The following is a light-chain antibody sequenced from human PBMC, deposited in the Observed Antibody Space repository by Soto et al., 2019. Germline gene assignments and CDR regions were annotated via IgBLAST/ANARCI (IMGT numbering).Light chain of an antibody. CDR2: KAS. CDR1: QRTSGW. J-gene: IGKJ2*01. Sequence: DIQMTQSPSTLSAFVGDRVTITCRASQRTSGWLAWYQKKTGKAPKLLIYKASSLESGVPSRFSGIRSETEFTLTISSLQPDDSATYYCQHYNRLYTFGQGTKLDIK. V-gene: IGKV1-5*03. CDR3: QHYNRLYT.